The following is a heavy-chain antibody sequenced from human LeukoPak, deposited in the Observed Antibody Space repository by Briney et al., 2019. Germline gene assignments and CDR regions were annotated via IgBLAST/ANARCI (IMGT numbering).Heavy chain of an antibody. Sequence: EASVKVSCKASGYIFTTYDIGWVRQATGQGLEWMGWLNPNSGNAGYAQKFQGRVTISRNTSISTAYMELSSLRSDDTAIYYCARRKFLGWFDPWGQGTLVTVPS. J-gene: IGHJ5*02. V-gene: IGHV1-8*03. CDR3: ARRKFLGWFDP. D-gene: IGHD7-27*01. CDR2: LNPNSGNA. CDR1: GYIFTTYD.